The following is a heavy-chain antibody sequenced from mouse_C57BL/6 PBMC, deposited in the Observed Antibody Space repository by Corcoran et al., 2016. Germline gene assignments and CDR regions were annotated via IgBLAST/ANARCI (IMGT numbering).Heavy chain of an antibody. CDR3: ARPYYSNGAMDY. D-gene: IGHD2-5*01. CDR1: GYTFTDYY. J-gene: IGHJ4*01. V-gene: IGHV1-76*01. Sequence: QVQLKQSGAELVRPGASVKLSCKASGYTFTDYYINWVKQRPGQGLEWIARIYPGSGNTYYNEKFKGKATLTAEKSSSTAYMQLSSLTSEDSAVYFCARPYYSNGAMDYWGQGTSVTVSS. CDR2: IYPGSGNT.